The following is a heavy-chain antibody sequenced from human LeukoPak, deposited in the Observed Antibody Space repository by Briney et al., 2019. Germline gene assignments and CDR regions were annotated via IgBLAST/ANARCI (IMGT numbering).Heavy chain of an antibody. V-gene: IGHV3-30*02. CDR2: IRYDGSNK. D-gene: IGHD6-13*01. Sequence: PGGSLRLSCAASGFTFDDYAMHWVRQAPGKGLEWVAFIRYDGSNKYYADSVKGRFTISRDNSKNTLYLQMNSLRADDTAVFYCATHTRSWYNFDSWGQGTLVTVSS. CDR3: ATHTRSWYNFDS. CDR1: GFTFDDYA. J-gene: IGHJ4*02.